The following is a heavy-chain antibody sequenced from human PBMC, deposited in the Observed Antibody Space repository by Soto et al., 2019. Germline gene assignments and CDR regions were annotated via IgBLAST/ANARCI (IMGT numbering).Heavy chain of an antibody. Sequence: QVQLVQSGAEVKKPGASMKVSCKASGYTFNSYGISWVRQAPGQGLEWMGWISAYNGNTNYAQKLQGRVTMTTDTSTSTADMELRSLRSDDTAVYYCARAVRDFCSGYYAYYYGMDVWGQGTTVTVSS. J-gene: IGHJ6*02. CDR2: ISAYNGNT. V-gene: IGHV1-18*01. D-gene: IGHD3-3*01. CDR1: GYTFNSYG. CDR3: ARAVRDFCSGYYAYYYGMDV.